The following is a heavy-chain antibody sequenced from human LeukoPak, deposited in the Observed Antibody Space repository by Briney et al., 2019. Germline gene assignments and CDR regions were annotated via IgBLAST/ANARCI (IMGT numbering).Heavy chain of an antibody. CDR1: GGSVSSSKW. CDR2: VYHDGGT. Sequence: PSETLSLTCVVSGGSVSSSKWWSWVRQPPGKGLEWIGQVYHDGGTKYNPSLKSRVTISVDTSKNQFSLKLSSVTAADTAVYYCGGGKYGSGSPRIDYWGQGTLVTVSS. D-gene: IGHD3-10*01. J-gene: IGHJ4*02. V-gene: IGHV4-4*02. CDR3: GGGKYGSGSPRIDY.